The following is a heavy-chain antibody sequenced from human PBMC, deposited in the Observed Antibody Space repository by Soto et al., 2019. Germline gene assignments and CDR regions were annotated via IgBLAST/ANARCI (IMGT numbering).Heavy chain of an antibody. Sequence: QVQLVESGGGVVQPGRSLRLSCAASGFTFSSYGMHWVRQAPGKGLEWVAVIWYDGRNKYYADSVKGRFTISRDNSKNALYLQMNSLRAEDTAVYYCARDEAAALDYWGQGTLVTVSS. V-gene: IGHV3-33*01. CDR2: IWYDGRNK. CDR3: ARDEAAALDY. D-gene: IGHD6-13*01. CDR1: GFTFSSYG. J-gene: IGHJ4*02.